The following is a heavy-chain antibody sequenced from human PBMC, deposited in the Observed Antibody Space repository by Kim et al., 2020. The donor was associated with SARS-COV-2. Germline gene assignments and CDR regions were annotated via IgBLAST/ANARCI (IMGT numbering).Heavy chain of an antibody. D-gene: IGHD2-15*01. V-gene: IGHV3-23*01. J-gene: IGHJ4*02. Sequence: VKGRFNIYRDNSKNTLYLQMNSLRAEDTAVYYCAKGGYCSGGSCYSASDYWGQGTLVTVSS. CDR3: AKGGYCSGGSCYSASDY.